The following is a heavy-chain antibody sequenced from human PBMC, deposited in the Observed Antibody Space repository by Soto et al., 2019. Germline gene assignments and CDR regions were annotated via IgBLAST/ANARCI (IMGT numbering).Heavy chain of an antibody. D-gene: IGHD3-22*01. Sequence: PSETLSLTCTVSGGSISSSSYYWGWIRQPPGKGLEWIGSIYYSGSTYYNPSLKSRVTISVDTPKNQISLKQSSVTAADTVVYYCARGLSSFGAMIVDYWGQGTLVTVSS. CDR2: IYYSGST. CDR1: GGSISSSSYY. V-gene: IGHV4-39*01. J-gene: IGHJ4*02. CDR3: ARGLSSFGAMIVDY.